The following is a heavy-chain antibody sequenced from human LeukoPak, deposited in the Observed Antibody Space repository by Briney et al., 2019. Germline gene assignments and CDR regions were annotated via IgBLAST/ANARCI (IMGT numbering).Heavy chain of an antibody. CDR2: ITSHSSSI. D-gene: IGHD4-17*01. J-gene: IGHJ4*02. CDR1: GFIFSSYS. V-gene: IGHV3-48*01. CDR3: ARVGTTAAASVY. Sequence: PGGSLRLSCAASGFIFSSYSMNWVRQAPGKGLEWISYITSHSSSIYYADSVKGRFTISRDNAKNSLYPQMNSLRAEDTAIYYCARVGTTAAASVYWGQGTLVTVSS.